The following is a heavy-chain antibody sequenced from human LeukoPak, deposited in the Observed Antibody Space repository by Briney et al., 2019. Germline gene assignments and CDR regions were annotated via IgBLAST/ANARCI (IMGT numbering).Heavy chain of an antibody. CDR3: ARGHCTNAVCHSNHDY. D-gene: IGHD2-8*01. V-gene: IGHV1-2*02. J-gene: IGHJ4*02. Sequence: ASVKVSCKASGYTFTGYYMHWVRQAPGQGLEWMGWINPNSGGTNYAQKFQGRVTMTRDTSISIAYMELSRLRSDDTAVYYCARGHCTNAVCHSNHDYWGQGTLVTVSS. CDR2: INPNSGGT. CDR1: GYTFTGYY.